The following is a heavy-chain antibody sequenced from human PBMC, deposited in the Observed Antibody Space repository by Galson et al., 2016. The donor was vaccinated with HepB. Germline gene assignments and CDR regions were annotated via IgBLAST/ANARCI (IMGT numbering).Heavy chain of an antibody. CDR1: GFTFSDYA. CDR2: ISGSGGSA. CDR3: AKGSLGQLWHNFFDY. J-gene: IGHJ4*02. V-gene: IGHV3-23*01. D-gene: IGHD5-18*01. Sequence: SLRLSCAASGFTFSDYAMSWVRQAPGKGLKWVSAISGSGGSAYYAGSVKGWFTISRDNSKNTLYLQMSSLGAEDTAVYFCAKGSLGQLWHNFFDYWGQGSLVTVSS.